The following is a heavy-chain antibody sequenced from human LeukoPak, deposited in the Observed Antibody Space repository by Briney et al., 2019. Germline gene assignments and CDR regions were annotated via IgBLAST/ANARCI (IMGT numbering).Heavy chain of an antibody. CDR2: INPNSGGT. CDR3: ARGDIVVAPAARNWFDP. D-gene: IGHD2-2*01. J-gene: IGHJ5*02. CDR1: GYTFTGYY. Sequence: ASVKVSCKASGYTFTGYYMHWVRQAPGQGLEWMGCINPNSGGTNYAQKFQGRVTMTRDTSISTAYMELSKLRSDDTAVYYCARGDIVVAPAARNWFDPWGQGTLVTVTS. V-gene: IGHV1-2*02.